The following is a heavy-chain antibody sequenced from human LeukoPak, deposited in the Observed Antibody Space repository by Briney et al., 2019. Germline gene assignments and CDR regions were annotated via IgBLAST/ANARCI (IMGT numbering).Heavy chain of an antibody. CDR1: GGSISSGDYS. Sequence: SETLSLTCTVSGGSISSGDYSWSWIRQHPGKGLEWIGYIFYSGSTSYNPSLKSRLTISLDTSKNQFSLKLSFVTAADTAVYYCARGERFDPWGQGTLVTVSS. CDR3: ARGERFDP. J-gene: IGHJ5*02. CDR2: IFYSGST. V-gene: IGHV4-31*03. D-gene: IGHD1-26*01.